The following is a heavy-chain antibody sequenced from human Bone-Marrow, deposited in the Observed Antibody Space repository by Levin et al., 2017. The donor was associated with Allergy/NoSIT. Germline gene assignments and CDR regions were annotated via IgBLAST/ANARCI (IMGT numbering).Heavy chain of an antibody. CDR3: CTDSSRAY. J-gene: IGHJ4*02. CDR2: IKSHTDGGAA. D-gene: IGHD3-10*01. CDR1: GFTFSNTW. V-gene: IGHV3-15*05. Sequence: GESLKISCATSGFTFSNTWLMWVRQAPGMGLEWVGRIKSHTDGGAADYAEPVQGRFIISRDDSEDMLYLEMNSLKPEDTGVYYCCTDSSRAYWGQGTRVTVSS.